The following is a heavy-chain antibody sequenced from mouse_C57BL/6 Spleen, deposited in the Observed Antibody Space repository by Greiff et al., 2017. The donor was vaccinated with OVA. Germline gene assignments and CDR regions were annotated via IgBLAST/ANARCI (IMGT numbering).Heavy chain of an antibody. CDR1: GYTFTSYW. D-gene: IGHD2-4*01. J-gene: IGHJ1*03. Sequence: QVHVKQPGTELVKPGASVKLSCKASGYTFTSYWMHWVKQRPGQGLEWIGNINPSNGGTNYNEKFKSKATLTVAKSSSTAYMQLSSLTSEDSAVYYCARSDYGLYFDVWGTGTTVTVSS. CDR3: ARSDYGLYFDV. CDR2: INPSNGGT. V-gene: IGHV1-53*01.